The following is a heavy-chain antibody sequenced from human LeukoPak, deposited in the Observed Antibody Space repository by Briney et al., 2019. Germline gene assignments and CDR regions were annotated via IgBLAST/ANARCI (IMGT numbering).Heavy chain of an antibody. Sequence: PGGSLRLSCAASGFTFSSYAMSWVRQAPGKGLEWVSAISGSGGSTYYADSVKGRFTISRDNSKNTLYLQMNSLRAEDTAVYYCAKDPGYGGNSEVDYWGQGTLVTVSS. J-gene: IGHJ4*02. CDR3: AKDPGYGGNSEVDY. V-gene: IGHV3-23*01. CDR1: GFTFSSYA. D-gene: IGHD4-23*01. CDR2: ISGSGGST.